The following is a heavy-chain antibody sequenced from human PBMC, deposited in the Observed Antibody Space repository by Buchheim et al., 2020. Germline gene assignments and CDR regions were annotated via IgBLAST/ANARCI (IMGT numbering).Heavy chain of an antibody. CDR3: ARSYSSGWTYYYYYGMDV. J-gene: IGHJ6*02. Sequence: QLQLQESGPGLVKPSETLSLTCTVSGGSISSSSYYWGWIRQPPGKGLEWIGSIYYSGSTYYNPSLKSRVTISVDPSKNHFSLKLSSVTAADTAVYYCARSYSSGWTYYYYYGMDVWGQGTT. D-gene: IGHD6-19*01. V-gene: IGHV4-39*01. CDR2: IYYSGST. CDR1: GGSISSSSYY.